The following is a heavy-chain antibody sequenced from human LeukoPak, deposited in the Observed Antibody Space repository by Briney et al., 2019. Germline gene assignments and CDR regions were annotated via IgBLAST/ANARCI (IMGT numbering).Heavy chain of an antibody. CDR1: GGTFSYYA. D-gene: IGHD3-22*01. Sequence: SVKVSCKTSGGTFSYYAVSWVRQAPGHGLEWLGGIIPLFGTTFYAENFQGRATITTDESTSTVYMELRGLRFEDTAVYYCARVNRPTYYYDSSGYPWYFDVWGRGTLVTVSS. J-gene: IGHJ2*01. V-gene: IGHV1-69*05. CDR3: ARVNRPTYYYDSSGYPWYFDV. CDR2: IIPLFGTT.